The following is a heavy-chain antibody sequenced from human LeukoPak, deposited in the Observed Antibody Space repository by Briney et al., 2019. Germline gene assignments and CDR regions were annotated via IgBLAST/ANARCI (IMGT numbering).Heavy chain of an antibody. Sequence: PGGSLRLSCVGSGFAFSSHWLNWVRQAPGKGLEWVANIKQDGSEKHYVDSVKGRFTISRDNAKNSLYLQMNSLRAEDTAVYYCARDPYYYESSGYSGGRYWGQGTLVTVSS. V-gene: IGHV3-7*03. D-gene: IGHD3-22*01. J-gene: IGHJ4*02. CDR2: IKQDGSEK. CDR3: ARDPYYYESSGYSGGRY. CDR1: GFAFSSHW.